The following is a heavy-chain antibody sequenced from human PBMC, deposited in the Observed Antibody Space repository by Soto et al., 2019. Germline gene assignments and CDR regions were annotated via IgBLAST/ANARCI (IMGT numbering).Heavy chain of an antibody. Sequence: PSETLSLTCTVSGGSISSSSYYWGWIRQPPGKGLEWIGSIYYSGSTYYNPSLKSRVTISVDTSKNQFSLKLSSVTAADTAVYYCARGLASYYDILTGYPVFDTFDYWGQGTLVTVSS. D-gene: IGHD3-9*01. CDR1: GGSISSSSYY. CDR2: IYYSGST. J-gene: IGHJ4*02. CDR3: ARGLASYYDILTGYPVFDTFDY. V-gene: IGHV4-39*01.